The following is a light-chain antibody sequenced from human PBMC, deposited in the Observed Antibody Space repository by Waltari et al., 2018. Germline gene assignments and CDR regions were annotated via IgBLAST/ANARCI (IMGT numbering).Light chain of an antibody. V-gene: IGKV3-20*01. Sequence: IMLTQSPGTLSLSPGERATLSCRAIQSISRYLVWYQQKPGQAPRLLIYGASTRATGIPDRFSGSGSGTDFSLTISGLEPEDSAVYYCQHHFRLPATFGQGTKVEIK. CDR2: GAS. J-gene: IGKJ1*01. CDR3: QHHFRLPAT. CDR1: QSISRY.